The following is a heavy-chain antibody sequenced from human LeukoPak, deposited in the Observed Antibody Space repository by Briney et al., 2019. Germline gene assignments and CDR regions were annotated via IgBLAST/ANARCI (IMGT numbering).Heavy chain of an antibody. J-gene: IGHJ3*02. Sequence: PSETLSLTCTVSGGSISSSCYYWGWLRQPPGKGLEWIGCIYYSGCTSYNPSLKGRVSISVATSKNQFSLKLSSVTAADPAVYSRARSSTYYYDSSGYYLLGIWGQGTMVSVSS. CDR3: ARSSTYYYDSSGYYLLGI. CDR1: GGSISSSCYY. CDR2: IYYSGCT. V-gene: IGHV4-39*01. D-gene: IGHD3-22*01.